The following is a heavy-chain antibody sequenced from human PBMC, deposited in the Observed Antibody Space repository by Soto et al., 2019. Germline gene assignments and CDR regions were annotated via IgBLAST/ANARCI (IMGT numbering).Heavy chain of an antibody. CDR2: IYTSDRT. CDR1: GGSISSYY. Sequence: VQLQESGPGLVKSSEILSLTCTVSGGSISSYYWAWIRQPVGEGLEYIGRIYTSDRTNYNPSFKSRVTMSVDASKNQFSLQMTSVTAADTAVYYCASLVYSSGFYYFDYWGPGTLVTVSS. V-gene: IGHV4-4*07. D-gene: IGHD3-22*01. CDR3: ASLVYSSGFYYFDY. J-gene: IGHJ4*02.